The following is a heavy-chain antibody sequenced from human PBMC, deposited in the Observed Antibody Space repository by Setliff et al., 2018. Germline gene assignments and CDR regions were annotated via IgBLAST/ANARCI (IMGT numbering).Heavy chain of an antibody. CDR2: INTNTGNP. Sequence: ASVKVSCKASGGTFSTYAISWVRQAPGQGLEWMGWINTNTGNPVYAQGFTGRFVFSLDTSVSTAYLQISSLKAEDTAIYYCARGSRFGTIVYKGDYYMDVWGKGTTVTVSS. J-gene: IGHJ6*03. CDR3: ARGSRFGTIVYKGDYYMDV. CDR1: GGTFSTYA. D-gene: IGHD3-10*01. V-gene: IGHV7-4-1*02.